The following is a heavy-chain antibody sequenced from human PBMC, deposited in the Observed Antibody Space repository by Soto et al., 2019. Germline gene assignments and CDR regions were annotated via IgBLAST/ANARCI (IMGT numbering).Heavy chain of an antibody. CDR2: ISGSGGST. V-gene: IGHV3-23*01. J-gene: IGHJ4*02. Sequence: EVQLLESGGGLVQPGGSLRLSCAASGFTFSSYAMSWVRQAPGKGLEWVSAISGSGGSTYYADSVKGRFTISRDNSKNTKYLQMNSLRAEDTTVYYCAKDWGGGFMVRGVIRDPPDYWGQGTLVTVSS. CDR1: GFTFSSYA. D-gene: IGHD3-10*01. CDR3: AKDWGGGFMVRGVIRDPPDY.